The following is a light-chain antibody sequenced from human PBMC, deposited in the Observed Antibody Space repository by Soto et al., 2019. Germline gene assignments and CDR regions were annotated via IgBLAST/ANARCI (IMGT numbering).Light chain of an antibody. Sequence: DIQLTQSPSFLSASVGDRVTITCRASQGISSYLVWYQQKPGKAPKLLIYGASTLQSGVPSRFSGSGSGTEFTLTISSLQPEDFATYYCHQLNSYPYTFGQGTKLEIK. CDR2: GAS. CDR3: HQLNSYPYT. V-gene: IGKV1-9*01. CDR1: QGISSY. J-gene: IGKJ2*01.